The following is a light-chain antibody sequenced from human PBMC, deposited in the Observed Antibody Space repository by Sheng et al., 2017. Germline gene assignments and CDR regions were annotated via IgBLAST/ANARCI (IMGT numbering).Light chain of an antibody. CDR2: LGS. CDR1: HSLLHSDGYNY. Sequence: DVVVTQSPLSLTVTLGQPASISCRSSHSLLHSDGYNYLDWYLQKPGQSPQLLIYLGSNRASGVPDRFSGSGSGTDFTLKISRVEAEDVGVYYCIQSLQTFTFGQGTRLEVK. V-gene: IGKV2-28*01. CDR3: IQSLQTFT. J-gene: IGKJ5*01.